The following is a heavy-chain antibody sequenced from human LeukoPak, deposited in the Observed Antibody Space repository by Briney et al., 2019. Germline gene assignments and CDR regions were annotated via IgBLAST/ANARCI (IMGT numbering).Heavy chain of an antibody. D-gene: IGHD5-12*01. Sequence: KPSETLSLTCTVSGGSISSSSYYWGWIRQPPGKGLEWIGSIYYSGSTYYNPSLKTRVTVSVDTSKNQFSLKLSSVTAAGTAVYYCAPSGSQGAFDIWGQGTMVTVSS. V-gene: IGHV4-39*07. CDR2: IYYSGST. CDR3: APSGSQGAFDI. J-gene: IGHJ3*02. CDR1: GGSISSSSYY.